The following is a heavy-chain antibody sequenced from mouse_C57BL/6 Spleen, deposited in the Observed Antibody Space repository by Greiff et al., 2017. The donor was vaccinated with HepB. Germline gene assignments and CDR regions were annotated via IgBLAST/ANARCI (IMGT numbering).Heavy chain of an antibody. CDR1: GFNIKDYY. CDR3: ASPTAQANSFDY. CDR2: IDPEDGET. Sequence: EVQLQQSGAELVKPGASVKLSCTASGFNIKDYYMHWVKQRTEQGLEWIGRIDPEDGETKYAPKFQVKATITADTSSNTAYLQLSSLTSEDTAVYYCASPTAQANSFDYWGQGTTLTVPS. J-gene: IGHJ2*01. D-gene: IGHD3-2*02. V-gene: IGHV14-2*01.